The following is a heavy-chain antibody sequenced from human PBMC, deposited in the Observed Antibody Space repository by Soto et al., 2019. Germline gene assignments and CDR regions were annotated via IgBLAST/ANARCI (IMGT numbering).Heavy chain of an antibody. CDR1: GFVFSSFW. CDR2: IKQDGSET. Sequence: GGSLRLSCATSGFVFSSFWLSWVRQAPGKGLEWVANIKQDGSETYYVDSVQGRFTISRDNSKSTLYLQMNSLRADDTATYYCVKYLVGPPFYGMDVWGQGTTVTVSS. CDR3: VKYLVGPPFYGMDV. V-gene: IGHV3-7*03. J-gene: IGHJ6*02. D-gene: IGHD1-26*01.